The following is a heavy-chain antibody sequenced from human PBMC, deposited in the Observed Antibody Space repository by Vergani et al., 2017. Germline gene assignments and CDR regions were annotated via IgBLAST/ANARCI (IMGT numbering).Heavy chain of an antibody. CDR1: GFTFSACP. J-gene: IGHJ4*02. Sequence: EVQLLESGGNLIQPGGSLRLSCAASGFTFSACPMTWVRQAPGKGLEWVSAISARYPSTYYAGSVKGRFTISRDNSKNRLYLQMNSLRAEDTALYYCAQRGGDGYPTETDYWGQGVLVTVSS. V-gene: IGHV3-23*01. D-gene: IGHD5-24*01. CDR3: AQRGGDGYPTETDY. CDR2: ISARYPST.